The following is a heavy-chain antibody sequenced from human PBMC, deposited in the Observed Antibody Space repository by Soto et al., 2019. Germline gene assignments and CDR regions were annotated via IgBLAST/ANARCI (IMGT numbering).Heavy chain of an antibody. CDR2: IKGDGSRT. V-gene: IGHV3-74*01. Sequence: EVQLVESGGGLVQPGGSLRLYCAASGFTFSSCWIHWVRQAPGKGLVWVSRIKGDGSRTDYADSVKGRFTISRDNAKNTVYLQMNSLRDEDTAVYYCARGLPGYYGMDVWGQGTTVTVSS. CDR1: GFTFSSCW. CDR3: ARGLPGYYGMDV. J-gene: IGHJ6*02. D-gene: IGHD4-17*01.